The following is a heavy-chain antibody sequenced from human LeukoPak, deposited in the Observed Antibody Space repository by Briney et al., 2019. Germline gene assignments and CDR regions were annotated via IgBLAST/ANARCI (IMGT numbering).Heavy chain of an antibody. J-gene: IGHJ5*02. CDR2: IYHSGST. D-gene: IGHD3-10*01. CDR1: GYSISSGYY. CDR3: ARSLIPYGSGSYNWFDP. V-gene: IGHV4-38-2*01. Sequence: PSETLSLTCAVAGYSISSGYYWGWIRQPPGKGLEWIGSIYHSGSTYYNQTLKRRVTISVDTSTNQFSLKLSSVTAADTAVYYCARSLIPYGSGSYNWFDPWGQGTLVTVSS.